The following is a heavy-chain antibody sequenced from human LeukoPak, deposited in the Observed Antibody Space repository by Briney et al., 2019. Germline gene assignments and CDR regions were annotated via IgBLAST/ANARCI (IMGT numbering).Heavy chain of an antibody. CDR2: INPSSGGT. CDR1: GYTFTGFY. D-gene: IGHD5-24*01. CDR3: ARATLPRSDDYSFDY. J-gene: IGHJ4*02. Sequence: ASVKASCKASGYTFTGFYIHWVRQAPAQGLEWMGWINPSSGGTNYAQKFQGRVTMTRDTSISTAYMELSSLRSDDTAVYYCARATLPRSDDYSFDYWGQGTLVTVSS. V-gene: IGHV1-2*02.